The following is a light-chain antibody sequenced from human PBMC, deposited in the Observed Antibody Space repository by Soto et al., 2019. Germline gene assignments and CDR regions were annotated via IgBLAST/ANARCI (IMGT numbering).Light chain of an antibody. J-gene: IGKJ5*01. Sequence: EIVMTQSPATLSVSPGERATLSCRASQSVSGNLAWYQHKPGQAPRLLIYGASTRATGIPARFSGSGSGTEFTLTISSLQSEDFAVYYCKQDNNWPPITFGQGTRLEIK. CDR3: KQDNNWPPIT. CDR2: GAS. CDR1: QSVSGN. V-gene: IGKV3-15*01.